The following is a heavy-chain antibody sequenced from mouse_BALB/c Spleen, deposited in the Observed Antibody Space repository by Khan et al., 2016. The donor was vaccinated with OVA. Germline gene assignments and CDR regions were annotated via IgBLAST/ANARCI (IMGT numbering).Heavy chain of an antibody. CDR1: GYSITSGYA. Sequence: EVQLQESGPGLVKPSQSLSLTCTVTGYSITSGYAWNWIRQFPGNKLEWMGYISYSGVTSSTPFLQSRISITRNTSKNQFFLKLNYVTTEDTATYYCARRNYYGYYFDYWGQGTTLTVSS. J-gene: IGHJ2*01. CDR3: ARRNYYGYYFDY. V-gene: IGHV3-2*02. D-gene: IGHD1-1*01. CDR2: ISYSGVT.